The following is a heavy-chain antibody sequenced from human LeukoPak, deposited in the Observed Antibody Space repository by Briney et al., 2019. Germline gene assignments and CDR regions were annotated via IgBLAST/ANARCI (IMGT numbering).Heavy chain of an antibody. CDR2: IYHSGST. CDR1: GGSFSSYY. V-gene: IGHV4-38-2*02. J-gene: IGHJ5*02. Sequence: SETLSLTCTLSGGSFSSYYWGWIRQPPGKGLEWVGSIYHSGSTYHNPSLKSRVTISVDTSKNQFSLKLRSVTAADTAVYYCARPTARLGWFDPWGQGTLVTVSS. CDR3: ARPTARLGWFDP. D-gene: IGHD6-6*01.